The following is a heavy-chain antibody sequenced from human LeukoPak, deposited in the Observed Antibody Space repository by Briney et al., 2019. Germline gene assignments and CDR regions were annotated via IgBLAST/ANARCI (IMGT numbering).Heavy chain of an antibody. J-gene: IGHJ4*02. CDR3: ARDPVDTKTPYYFDY. CDR2: IIPILGIA. D-gene: IGHD5-18*01. Sequence: SVKVSCKASGGTFSSYTISWVRHAPGQGLEWMGRIIPILGIANYAQKFQGRVTITADKSTSTAYMELSSLRSGDTSVYYCARDPVDTKTPYYFDYWGQGTLVTVSS. CDR1: GGTFSSYT. V-gene: IGHV1-69*04.